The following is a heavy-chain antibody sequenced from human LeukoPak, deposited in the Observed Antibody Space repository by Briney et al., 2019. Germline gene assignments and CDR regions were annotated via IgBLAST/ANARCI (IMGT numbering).Heavy chain of an antibody. J-gene: IGHJ4*02. Sequence: GGSLRLSCAASGFTFSSYAMSWVRQAPGKGLEWVSAISGSGGRTYYADSVKGRFTISRDNSKNTVYLQMNSLRADDTAVYYCAKRAQVTAISPYFDYWGQGTLVTVSS. V-gene: IGHV3-23*01. CDR3: AKRAQVTAISPYFDY. CDR1: GFTFSSYA. CDR2: ISGSGGRT. D-gene: IGHD2-21*02.